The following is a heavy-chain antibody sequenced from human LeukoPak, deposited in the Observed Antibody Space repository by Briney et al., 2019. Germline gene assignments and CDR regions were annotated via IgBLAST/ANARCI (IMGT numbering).Heavy chain of an antibody. CDR3: ARKGLPDY. CDR1: GFTFSDYW. J-gene: IGHJ4*02. CDR2: IKQDGSQT. Sequence: SGGSLRLSCAVSGFTFSDYWMAWVRQAPGKGLEWLVNIKQDGSQTYYVDSVKGRFTISRDNAKNSLYLQMNSLRVEDTALYYCARKGLPDYWGQGTLVTVSS. V-gene: IGHV3-7*01.